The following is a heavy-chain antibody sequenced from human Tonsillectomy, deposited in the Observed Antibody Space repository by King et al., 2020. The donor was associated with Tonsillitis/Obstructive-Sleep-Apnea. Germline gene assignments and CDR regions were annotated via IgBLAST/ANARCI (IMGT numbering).Heavy chain of an antibody. CDR2: IRGSGGST. CDR3: AKTPYTYSYYDYYMDV. CDR1: RFTFSSYA. D-gene: IGHD2-15*01. J-gene: IGHJ6*03. Sequence: VQLLESGGGLVQPGGSLRLSCAASRFTFSSYAVNWVRRAPGKGLEWVSGIRGSGGSTYYADSVKGRFTISRDNSKNTLFLQMNSLRAEDTAGYYCAKTPYTYSYYDYYMDVWGKGTTVTVSS. V-gene: IGHV3-23*01.